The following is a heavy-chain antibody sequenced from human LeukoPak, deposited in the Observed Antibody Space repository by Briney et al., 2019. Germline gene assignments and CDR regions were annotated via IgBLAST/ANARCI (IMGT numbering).Heavy chain of an antibody. CDR2: IHHSGTT. CDR3: ARGWSTLRGGDWFDP. D-gene: IGHD1-26*01. J-gene: IGHJ5*02. Sequence: SETLSLTCTVSGYSISSGVYWGWIRQPPGKGLEWIASIHHSGTTYYTPSLKSRVRISLDPSKNQLSLSLRSVTAADTAVYYCARGWSTLRGGDWFDPWGQGTLVTVSS. V-gene: IGHV4-38-2*02. CDR1: GYSISSGVY.